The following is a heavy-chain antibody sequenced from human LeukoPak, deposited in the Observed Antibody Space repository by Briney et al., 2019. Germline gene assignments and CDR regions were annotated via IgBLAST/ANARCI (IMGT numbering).Heavy chain of an antibody. D-gene: IGHD3-10*01. J-gene: IGHJ3*02. CDR2: ISAYNGNT. Sequence: GASVKVSCKASGYTFTSYGISWVRQAPGQGLEWMGWISAYNGNTNYAQKLQGRVTMTTDTSTSTVYMEVSSLRSDDRAVYYCARPSITMVRGVNHAFDIWGQGTMVTVSS. CDR1: GYTFTSYG. V-gene: IGHV1-18*01. CDR3: ARPSITMVRGVNHAFDI.